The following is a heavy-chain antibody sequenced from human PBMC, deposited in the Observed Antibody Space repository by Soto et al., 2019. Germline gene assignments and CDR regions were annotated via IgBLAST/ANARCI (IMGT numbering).Heavy chain of an antibody. V-gene: IGHV4-59*08. Sequence: QVQLQESGPGLVKPSETLSLTCTVSGGSISSYYWSWIRQPPGKGLEWIGYIYYSGSTNYNPSLNRRVTISGDTSKNQSSLKLSSATAADTAVYYCARRDGSCFDYWGQGTLVTVSS. CDR3: ARRDGSCFDY. CDR1: GGSISSYY. J-gene: IGHJ4*02. CDR2: IYYSGST.